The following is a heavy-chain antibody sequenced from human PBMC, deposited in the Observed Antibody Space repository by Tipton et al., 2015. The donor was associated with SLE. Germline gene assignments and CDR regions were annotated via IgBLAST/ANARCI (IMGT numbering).Heavy chain of an antibody. CDR1: GDSISSGDY. CDR2: IYHSGNT. V-gene: IGHV4-38-2*01. J-gene: IGHJ4*02. Sequence: TLSLTCSVYGDSISSGDYWGWIRQTPGKGLEWIGSIYHSGNTYFNPSLKSRVTISVDSLKNQVSLKVPSVTSADTGAYYCSRGPGKYYSDHWGQGILVPVSS. CDR3: SRGPGKYYSDH.